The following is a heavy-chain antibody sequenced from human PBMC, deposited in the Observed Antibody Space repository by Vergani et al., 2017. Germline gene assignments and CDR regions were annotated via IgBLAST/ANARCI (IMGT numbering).Heavy chain of an antibody. J-gene: IGHJ4*02. V-gene: IGHV3-30-3*01. D-gene: IGHD2-2*02. CDR1: GFALNRHA. CDR2: ISFDGTNE. Sequence: QVQLVESGGGVVQPGTSLRLSCVVSGFALNRHAMYWVRQAPGKGLEWVVGISFDGTNEYYPDLVKGRFTISRDIAKNTLYLQVRSLRLEDTGVYHCVRGRGLCAGGRCYTEAWDYWCQGTPVTVSS. CDR3: VRGRGLCAGGRCYTEAWDY.